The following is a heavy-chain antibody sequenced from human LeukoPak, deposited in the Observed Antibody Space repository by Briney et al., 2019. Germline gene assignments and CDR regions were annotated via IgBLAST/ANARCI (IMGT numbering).Heavy chain of an antibody. CDR2: IYYSGST. V-gene: IGHV4-59*01. CDR3: ARGHSTHLAFDY. D-gene: IGHD5/OR15-5a*01. J-gene: IGHJ4*02. CDR1: GGSISSYY. Sequence: KPSETLSLTCTVSGGSISSYYWSWIRQPPGKGPEWIGYIYYSGSTNYNPSLKSRVTISVDTSKNQFSLKLSSVTAADTAVYYCARGHSTHLAFDYWGQGTLVTVSS.